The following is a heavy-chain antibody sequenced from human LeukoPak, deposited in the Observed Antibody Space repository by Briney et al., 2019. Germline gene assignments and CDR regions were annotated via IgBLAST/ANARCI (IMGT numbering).Heavy chain of an antibody. Sequence: GGSLRLSCAASGFTFSSYAMHWVRQAPGKGLEWVAVISYDGSNKYYADSVKGRFTISRDNSKNTLYLQMNSLRAEDTAVYYCARDVYDSSGYSPDYWGQGTLVTVSS. CDR1: GFTFSSYA. J-gene: IGHJ4*02. CDR2: ISYDGSNK. D-gene: IGHD3-22*01. CDR3: ARDVYDSSGYSPDY. V-gene: IGHV3-30-3*01.